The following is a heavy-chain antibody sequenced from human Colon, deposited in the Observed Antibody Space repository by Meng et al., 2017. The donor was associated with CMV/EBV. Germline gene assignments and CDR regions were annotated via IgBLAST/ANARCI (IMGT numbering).Heavy chain of an antibody. V-gene: IGHV1-2*02. J-gene: IGHJ4*02. Sequence: ASVKVSCKASGYTFTGYYMHWVRQAPGQGLEWMGWINPNSGGTNYAQKFQGRVTMTRDTSISTAYMELSRLRSDDTAVYYCAREEYCSSTSCYPIIDYWGQGTLVTVSS. CDR1: GYTFTGYY. D-gene: IGHD2-2*01. CDR3: AREEYCSSTSCYPIIDY. CDR2: INPNSGGT.